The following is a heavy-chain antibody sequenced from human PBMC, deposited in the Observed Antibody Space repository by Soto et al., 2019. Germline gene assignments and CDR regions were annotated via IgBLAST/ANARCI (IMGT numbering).Heavy chain of an antibody. CDR1: GFTFSDYY. J-gene: IGHJ6*02. CDR3: ARVVVVIPPGYYYAMDV. D-gene: IGHD3-22*01. V-gene: IGHV3-11*04. CDR2: ISSSGSTI. Sequence: GGSLRLSCAASGFTFSDYYMSWIRQAPGKGLEWVSYISSSGSTIYYADSVKGRFTISRDNAKNSLFLQMNSLRDEDTAVYYCARVVVVIPPGYYYAMDVWGQGTTVTVSS.